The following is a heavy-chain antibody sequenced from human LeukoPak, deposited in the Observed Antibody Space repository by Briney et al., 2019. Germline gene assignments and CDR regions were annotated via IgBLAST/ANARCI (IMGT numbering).Heavy chain of an antibody. CDR2: IRYDGSNK. D-gene: IGHD5-18*01. V-gene: IGHV3-30*02. J-gene: IGHJ4*02. CDR3: AKALAMVSAFDY. Sequence: RSGGSLRLSCAASGFTFSSYGMHWVRQAPGKGLEWVAFIRYDGSNKYYADSVKGRFTISRDNSKNTLYLQMNSLRAEDTAVYYCAKALAMVSAFDYWGQGTLVTVSS. CDR1: GFTFSSYG.